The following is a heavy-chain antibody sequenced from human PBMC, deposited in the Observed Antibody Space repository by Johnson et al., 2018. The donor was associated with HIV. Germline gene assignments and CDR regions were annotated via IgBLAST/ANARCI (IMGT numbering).Heavy chain of an antibody. V-gene: IGHV3-7*05. CDR1: GFIFNNYW. CDR3: ARARPYVAAFDI. J-gene: IGHJ3*02. D-gene: IGHD3-16*01. CDR2: RKEDGSEE. Sequence: VQLVESGGGLVQRGGSLRLSCAASGFIFNNYWMSWVRQAPGKGLEWLANRKEDGSEEYYADPVKGRFTISRDKSQNTLYLQMNSLTAEDTAVYYCARARPYVAAFDIWGQGTMVTVSS.